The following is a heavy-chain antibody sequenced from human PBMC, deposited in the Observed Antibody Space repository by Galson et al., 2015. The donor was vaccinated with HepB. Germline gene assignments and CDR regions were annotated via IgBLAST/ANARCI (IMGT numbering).Heavy chain of an antibody. Sequence: SLRLSCATSGFTFNNYGMHWVRQAPGKGLEWVALISYDEGYKYYADSVKGRFTISRDNSKNTLYLQMNSLRAEDTAVYYCARDFGGLATIGLFDYWGQGTLVTVSS. CDR3: ARDFGGLATIGLFDY. CDR2: ISYDEGYK. CDR1: GFTFNNYG. J-gene: IGHJ4*02. V-gene: IGHV3-30*03. D-gene: IGHD5-24*01.